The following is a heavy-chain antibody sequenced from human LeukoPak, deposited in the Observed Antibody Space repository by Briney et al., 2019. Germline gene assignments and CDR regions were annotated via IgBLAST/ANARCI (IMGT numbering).Heavy chain of an antibody. Sequence: AGGSLRLSCAASGFTFSDYYMSWIRQAPGKGLEWVSYISSSGSTIYYADSVKGRFTISRDNAKNSLYLQMNSLRAEDTAVYYCARSLDSSGYYFVFDYWGQGTLVTVSS. J-gene: IGHJ4*02. CDR3: ARSLDSSGYYFVFDY. V-gene: IGHV3-11*01. D-gene: IGHD3-22*01. CDR1: GFTFSDYY. CDR2: ISSSGSTI.